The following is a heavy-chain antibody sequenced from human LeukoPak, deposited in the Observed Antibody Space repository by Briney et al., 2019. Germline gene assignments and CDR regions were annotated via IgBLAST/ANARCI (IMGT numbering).Heavy chain of an antibody. J-gene: IGHJ6*03. D-gene: IGHD2-2*02. CDR3: ARRVPAAIGSYYYMDV. V-gene: IGHV3-21*01. Sequence: GGSLRLSCAASGFTLSSYSMTWVRQAPGKGLEWVSSISSSSRYIYYADSVKGRFTISRDNAKNSLYLQMNSLRAEDTAVYYCARRVPAAIGSYYYMDVWGKGTTVTVSS. CDR2: ISSSSRYI. CDR1: GFTLSSYS.